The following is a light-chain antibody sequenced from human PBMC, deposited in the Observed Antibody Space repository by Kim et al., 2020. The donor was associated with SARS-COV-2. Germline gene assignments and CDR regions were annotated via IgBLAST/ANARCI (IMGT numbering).Light chain of an antibody. J-gene: IGLJ2*01. CDR3: SSYKSSNNVV. V-gene: IGLV2-14*03. CDR2: DVS. Sequence: QSALTQPASVSGYTGQSITISCTGNSSDVGGYNYVSWYQQHPGKAPKLMIYDVSIRPAGISNRFSGSKSGNTASLTISGLQAEDEADYYCSSYKSSNNVVFGGGTQLTVL. CDR1: SSDVGGYNY.